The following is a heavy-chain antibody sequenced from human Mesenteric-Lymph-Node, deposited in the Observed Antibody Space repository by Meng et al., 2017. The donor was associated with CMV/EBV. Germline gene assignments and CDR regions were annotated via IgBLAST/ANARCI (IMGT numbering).Heavy chain of an antibody. CDR1: GFTFSSYA. V-gene: IGHV3-23*03. CDR3: ARSGASNGGAFDI. CDR2: IYSGGSSA. J-gene: IGHJ3*02. Sequence: GESLKISCAASGFTFSSYAMSWVRQAPGKGLEWVSVIYSGGSSAYYTDSVKGRFTISRDNSKNTLYLQMNSLRADDTAVYYCARSGASNGGAFDIWGQGTMVTVSS. D-gene: IGHD2-8*01.